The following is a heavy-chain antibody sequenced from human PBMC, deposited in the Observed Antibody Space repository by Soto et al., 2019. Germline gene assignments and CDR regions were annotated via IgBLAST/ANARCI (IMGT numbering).Heavy chain of an antibody. Sequence: PSETLSLTCAVCGGSFSGYYWSWIRQPPVKGLEWIGEINHSGSTNYNPSLKSRVTISVDTSKNQFSLKLSSVTAADTAVYYCARARIAPNYYYGMDVWGQGTTVTVSS. CDR3: ARARIAPNYYYGMDV. D-gene: IGHD6-13*01. CDR2: INHSGST. V-gene: IGHV4-34*01. J-gene: IGHJ6*02. CDR1: GGSFSGYY.